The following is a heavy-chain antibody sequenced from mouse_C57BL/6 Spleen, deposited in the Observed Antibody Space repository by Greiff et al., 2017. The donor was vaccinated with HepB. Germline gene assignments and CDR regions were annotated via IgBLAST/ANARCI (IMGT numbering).Heavy chain of an antibody. D-gene: IGHD5-5*01. CDR3: TTTSYYYAMDY. Sequence: DVMLVESGEGLVKPGGSLKLSCAASGFTFSSYAMSWVRQTPEKRLEWVAYISSGGDYIYYADTVKGRFTISRDNARNTLYLQMSSLKSEDTAMYYCTTTSYYYAMDYWGQGTSVTVSS. V-gene: IGHV5-9-1*02. CDR1: GFTFSSYA. CDR2: ISSGGDYI. J-gene: IGHJ4*01.